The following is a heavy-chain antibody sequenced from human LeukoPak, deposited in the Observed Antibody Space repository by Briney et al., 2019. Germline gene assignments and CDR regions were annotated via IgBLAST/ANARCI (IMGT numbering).Heavy chain of an antibody. J-gene: IGHJ4*02. Sequence: SETLSLTCAVSGGSISGSNWWSWVRQPPGKGLEWIGEIHHSGSTNYNPSLKSRVTISVDMSTNQFSLKLRSVTAADTAVYYCARGFTQYCESSGIFDYWGQGALVTVSS. CDR1: GGSISGSNW. V-gene: IGHV4-4*02. CDR3: ARGFTQYCESSGIFDY. CDR2: IHHSGST. D-gene: IGHD3-22*01.